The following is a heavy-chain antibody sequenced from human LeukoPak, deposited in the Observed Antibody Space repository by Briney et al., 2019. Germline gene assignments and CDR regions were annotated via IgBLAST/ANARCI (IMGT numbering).Heavy chain of an antibody. Sequence: SESLSLTCTVSGGSISSYYWSWIRQPPGKGLEWIGYIYHSGSTNYNPSLKSRVTISVDTSKKQFSLKLSSVTAADTAIYYCARDKGSYYFDYWGQGTLVTVSS. CDR3: ARDKGSYYFDY. J-gene: IGHJ4*02. V-gene: IGHV4-59*01. CDR2: IYHSGST. CDR1: GGSISSYY.